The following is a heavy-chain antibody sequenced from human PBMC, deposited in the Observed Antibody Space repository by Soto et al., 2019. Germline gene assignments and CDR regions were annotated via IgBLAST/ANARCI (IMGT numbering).Heavy chain of an antibody. D-gene: IGHD2-8*01. CDR1: GGSISSSSYY. CDR3: ARQRELMVYAPPPHFDY. V-gene: IGHV4-39*01. CDR2: IYYSGST. Sequence: SETLSLTCTVSGGSISSSSYYWGWIRQPPGKGLEWIGSIYYSGSTYYNPSLKSRVTISVDTSKNQFSLKLSSVTAADTAVYYWARQRELMVYAPPPHFDYWGQGTLVTVSS. J-gene: IGHJ4*02.